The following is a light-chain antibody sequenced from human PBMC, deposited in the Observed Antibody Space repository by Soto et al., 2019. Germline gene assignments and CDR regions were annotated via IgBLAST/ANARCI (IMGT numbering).Light chain of an antibody. J-gene: IGLJ1*01. V-gene: IGLV1-47*01. Sequence: QSVLTQPPSASGTPGQRVTISCSGGFSNIGSNYVFWYQQVPGTATKILIYRNNQRPSGVHDRFSASKSGASASLTISGLRSEDEADYYCAAWDDTLSGGLLGAGTKVTVL. CDR1: FSNIGSNY. CDR2: RNN. CDR3: AAWDDTLSGGL.